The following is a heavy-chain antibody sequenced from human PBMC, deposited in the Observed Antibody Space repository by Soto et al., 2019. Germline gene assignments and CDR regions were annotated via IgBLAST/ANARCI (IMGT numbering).Heavy chain of an antibody. V-gene: IGHV3-30*18. J-gene: IGHJ6*02. CDR1: GFTFSSYG. CDR3: AKVDDFWSGYYPIFLRNQNNYYYYYGMDV. CDR2: ISYDGSNK. D-gene: IGHD3-3*01. Sequence: QVQLVESGGGVVQPGRSLRLSCAASGFTFSSYGMHWVRQAPGKGLEWVAVISYDGSNKYYADSVKGRFTISRDNSKNTLYLQMNSLRAEDTAVYYCAKVDDFWSGYYPIFLRNQNNYYYYYGMDVWGQGTTVTVSS.